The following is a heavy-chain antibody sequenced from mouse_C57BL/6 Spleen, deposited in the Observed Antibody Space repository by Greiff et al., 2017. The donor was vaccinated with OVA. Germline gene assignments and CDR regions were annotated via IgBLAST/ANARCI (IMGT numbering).Heavy chain of an antibody. CDR2: IRLKSDNYAT. J-gene: IGHJ4*01. V-gene: IGHV6-3*01. CDR3: TEGPFTAQATGDYYAMDY. D-gene: IGHD3-2*02. CDR1: GFTFSNYW. Sequence: DVKVEESGGGLVQPGGSMKLSCVASGFTFSNYWMNWVRQSPEKGLEWVAQIRLKSDNYATHYAESVKGRFTISRDDSKSSVYLQMNNLRAEDTGIYYCTEGPFTAQATGDYYAMDYWGQGTSVTVSS.